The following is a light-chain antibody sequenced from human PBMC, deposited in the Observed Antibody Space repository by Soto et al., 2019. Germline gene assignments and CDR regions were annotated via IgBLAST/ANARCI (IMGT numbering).Light chain of an antibody. CDR3: QQNHTSHQS. CDR1: QSISSW. V-gene: IGKV1-5*01. Sequence: AFVGNRVTITCRASQSISSWLAWYQEKPGRAPKLLIYDASNLKIGVPSRFSGSGSGTDFTLTTSRVEPEESAVSAFQQNHTSHQSFSPRTKVDTK. CDR2: DAS. J-gene: IGKJ1*01.